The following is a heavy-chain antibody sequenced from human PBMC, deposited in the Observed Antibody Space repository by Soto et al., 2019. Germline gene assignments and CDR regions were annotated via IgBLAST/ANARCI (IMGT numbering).Heavy chain of an antibody. D-gene: IGHD1-26*01. CDR1: GFTFSSYG. J-gene: IGHJ4*02. Sequence: QVQLVESGAGVVQPGRSLRLSCAASGFTFSSYGMHWVRQAPGKGLEWVAVISYDGSYKYYADSVKGRFTISRDNSKNTLYLQMNSLRAEDTAVYYCAKGGGSSLRGFFDYWGQGTLVTVSS. CDR3: AKGGGSSLRGFFDY. V-gene: IGHV3-30*18. CDR2: ISYDGSYK.